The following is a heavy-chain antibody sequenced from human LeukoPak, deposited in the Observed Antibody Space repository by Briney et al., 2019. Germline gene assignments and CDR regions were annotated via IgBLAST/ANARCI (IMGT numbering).Heavy chain of an antibody. D-gene: IGHD2-2*01. J-gene: IGHJ6*02. CDR1: GYTFTGYY. CDR2: INPNSGGT. V-gene: IGHV1-2*04. CDR3: ARGRPRYCSSTSCYSPGGMDV. Sequence: ASVKVSCKASGYTFTGYYMHWVRQAPGQGLEWMGWINPNSGGTNYAQKFQGWVTMTRDTSISTAYMELSRLRSDDTAVYYCARGRPRYCSSTSCYSPGGMDVWGQGITVTVSS.